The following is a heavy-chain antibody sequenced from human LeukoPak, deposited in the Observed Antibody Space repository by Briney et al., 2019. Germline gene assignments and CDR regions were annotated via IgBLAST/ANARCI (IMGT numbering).Heavy chain of an antibody. J-gene: IGHJ6*03. CDR2: IIPILGIA. CDR1: GGTFSSYA. V-gene: IGHV1-69*04. Sequence: SVKVSCKASGGTFSSYAISWVRQAPGQGLEWMGRIIPILGIANYAQKFQGRVTITADESTSTAYMELSSLRSEDTAVYYCARRLAAAGTGSLLSHYMDVWGKGTTVTVSS. D-gene: IGHD6-13*01. CDR3: ARRLAAAGTGSLLSHYMDV.